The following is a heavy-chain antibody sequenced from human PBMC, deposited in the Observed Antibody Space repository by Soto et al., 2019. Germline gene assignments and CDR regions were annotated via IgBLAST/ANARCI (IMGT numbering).Heavy chain of an antibody. D-gene: IGHD1-26*01. J-gene: IGHJ4*02. V-gene: IGHV1-69*06. CDR1: GGTLSNYA. CDR3: AREGFGGSYYGS. CDR2: IIPILATT. Sequence: QVQLVQSGAEVKKPGSSVKVSCKVSGGTLSNYAISWVRQAPGQGHEWMGGIIPILATTKYAQKFQGRVTITADTSTSTAYMELSGLRSEDTAVYFCAREGFGGSYYGSWGQGTLVTVSS.